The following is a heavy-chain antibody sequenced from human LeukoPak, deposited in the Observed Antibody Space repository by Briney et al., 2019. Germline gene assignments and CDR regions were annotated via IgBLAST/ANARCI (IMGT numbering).Heavy chain of an antibody. CDR1: GYTFTGYY. Sequence: ASVKVSCKASGYTFTGYYMHWVRQAPGQGLEWMGWINPNSGGTNYAQKFQGRVTMTRDTSISTAYMELNTLRSDDTAMYYCARAAGDYGDYDYFYYMDVWGKGTTVTISS. J-gene: IGHJ6*03. V-gene: IGHV1-2*02. CDR2: INPNSGGT. CDR3: ARAAGDYGDYDYFYYMDV. D-gene: IGHD4-17*01.